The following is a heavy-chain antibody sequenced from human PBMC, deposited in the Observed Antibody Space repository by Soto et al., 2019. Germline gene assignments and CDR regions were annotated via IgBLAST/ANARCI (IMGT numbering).Heavy chain of an antibody. CDR1: EFTLSNYW. J-gene: IGHJ5*02. V-gene: IGHV3-7*03. CDR3: ARGYCSSASCYPSWFGP. D-gene: IGHD2-2*01. Sequence: GGSLRLSCAASEFTLSNYWMSWVRQAPGKGLEWVANIKLDGSEEYYVDSVKGRFTISRDNAKNSLYLQMNSLRAEDTAVYYCARGYCSSASCYPSWFGPWGPAPLVTGS. CDR2: IKLDGSEE.